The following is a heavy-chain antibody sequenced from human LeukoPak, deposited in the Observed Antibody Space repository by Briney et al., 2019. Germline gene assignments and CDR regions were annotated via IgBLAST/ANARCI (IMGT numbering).Heavy chain of an antibody. D-gene: IGHD3-22*01. V-gene: IGHV3-7*04. CDR2: IKQDGSEK. J-gene: IGHJ4*02. CDR1: GFTFSSYW. CDR3: ARGPPYYYDSSGYRTPAVY. Sequence: PGGSLRLSCAASGFTFSSYWMSWVRQAPGKGLEWVANIKQDGSEKYYVDSVKGRFTISRDNAKNSLYLQMNSLRAEDTAVYYCARGPPYYYDSSGYRTPAVYWGQGTLVTVSS.